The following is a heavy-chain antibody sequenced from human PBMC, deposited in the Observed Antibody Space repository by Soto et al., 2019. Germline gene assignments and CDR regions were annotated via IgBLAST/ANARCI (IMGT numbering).Heavy chain of an antibody. D-gene: IGHD3-16*01. V-gene: IGHV3-7*01. CDR1: GFTFSTYW. CDR3: VCGGNFFVY. J-gene: IGHJ4*02. Sequence: GGSLRLSCAASGFTFSTYWMTWVRQPPGKGLEWVASINQDGSERYYVDSVRGRFTISRDNTKNSLYLQMNSLRAEDTAVYYCVCGGNFFVYWGQGTLVTVS. CDR2: INQDGSER.